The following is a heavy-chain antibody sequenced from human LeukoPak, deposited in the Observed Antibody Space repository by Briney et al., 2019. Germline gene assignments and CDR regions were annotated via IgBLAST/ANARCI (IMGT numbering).Heavy chain of an antibody. V-gene: IGHV3-21*01. CDR3: ARDYGGNEPHPGGAFDI. CDR2: ISSSSSYI. J-gene: IGHJ3*02. D-gene: IGHD4-23*01. CDR1: GFTFSSYS. Sequence: KTGGSLRLSCAASGFTFSSYSMNWVRQAPGKGLEWISSISSSSSYIYYADSVKGRFTISRDNAKNSLYLQMNSLRAEDTAVYYCARDYGGNEPHPGGAFDIWGQGTMVTVSS.